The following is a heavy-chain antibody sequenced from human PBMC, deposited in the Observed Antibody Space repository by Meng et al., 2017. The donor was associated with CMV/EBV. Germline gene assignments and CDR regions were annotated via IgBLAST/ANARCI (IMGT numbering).Heavy chain of an antibody. Sequence: SGGSISSYYWSWIRQPPGKGLEWIGYIYYSGSTNYNPSLKSRVTISVDTSKNQFSLKLSSVTAADTAVYYCARGRITIFGVALGWFDPWGQGTLVTVS. V-gene: IGHV4-59*01. CDR2: IYYSGST. CDR3: ARGRITIFGVALGWFDP. J-gene: IGHJ5*02. D-gene: IGHD3-3*01. CDR1: GGSISSYY.